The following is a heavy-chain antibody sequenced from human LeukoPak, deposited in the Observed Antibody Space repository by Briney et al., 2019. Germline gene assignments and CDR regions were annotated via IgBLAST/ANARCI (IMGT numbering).Heavy chain of an antibody. CDR2: FDPEDGET. CDR1: GYTLTESS. V-gene: IGHV1-24*01. Sequence: ASVKVSCKVSGYTLTESSMHWVRQAPGKGLEWMGGFDPEDGETIYAQKFQGRVTMTEDTSTDTAYMELSSLRSEDTAVYYCATGSLWSSTYYYYGMDVWGQGTTVTVSS. D-gene: IGHD3-10*01. J-gene: IGHJ6*02. CDR3: ATGSLWSSTYYYYGMDV.